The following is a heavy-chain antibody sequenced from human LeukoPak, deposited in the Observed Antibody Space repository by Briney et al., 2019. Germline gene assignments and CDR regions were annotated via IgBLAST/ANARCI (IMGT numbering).Heavy chain of an antibody. CDR1: GGSISSYY. CDR3: ASRPGYDFWSGYNY. J-gene: IGHJ4*02. CDR2: IYTSGST. V-gene: IGHV4-4*07. Sequence: SSETLSLTCSVSGGSISSYYWSWIRQPAGKGLEWIGRIYTSGSTNYNPSLKSRVTMSVDTSKNQFSLKLSSVTAADTAVYYCASRPGYDFWSGYNYWGQGTLVTVSS. D-gene: IGHD3-3*01.